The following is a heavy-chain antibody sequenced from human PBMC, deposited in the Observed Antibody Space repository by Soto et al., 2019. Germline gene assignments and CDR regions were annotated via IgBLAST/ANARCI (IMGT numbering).Heavy chain of an antibody. CDR1: GFSLSTSGMC. V-gene: IGHV2-70*11. Sequence: SGPTLVNPTQALTLTCSFSGFSLSTSGMCVSWIRQPPGKALEWLARIDWDDDKYYSTSLKTRLTISKDTSKNQVVLTMTNMDPVGTATYYCARATYYYDSSGYAAYYFDYWGQGTLVTVSS. CDR3: ARATYYYDSSGYAAYYFDY. D-gene: IGHD3-22*01. CDR2: IDWDDDK. J-gene: IGHJ4*02.